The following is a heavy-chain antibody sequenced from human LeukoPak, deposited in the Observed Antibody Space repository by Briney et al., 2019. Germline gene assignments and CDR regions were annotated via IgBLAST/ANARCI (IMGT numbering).Heavy chain of an antibody. CDR2: IYYSGST. CDR1: GGSISSGGYY. Sequence: SETLSLTCTVSGGSISSGGYYWSWIRQHPGKGLEWIGYIYYSGSTYYNPSLKSRVTISVDTSKNQFSLKLSSVTAADTAVYYCARGRVDGMDVWGQGTTVTVSS. V-gene: IGHV4-31*03. J-gene: IGHJ6*02. CDR3: ARGRVDGMDV.